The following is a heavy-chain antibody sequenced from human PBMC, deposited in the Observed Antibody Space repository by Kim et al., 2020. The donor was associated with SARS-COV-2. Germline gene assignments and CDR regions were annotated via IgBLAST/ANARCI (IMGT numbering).Heavy chain of an antibody. CDR1: GFTFSSYS. V-gene: IGHV3-21*01. D-gene: IGHD6-19*01. J-gene: IGHJ4*02. Sequence: GGSLRLSCAASGFTFSSYSMNWVRQAPGKGLEWVSSISSSSSYIYYADSVKGRFTISRDNAKNSLYLQMNSLRAEDTAVYYCASSKAVAGIFDYWGQGTLVTVSS. CDR3: ASSKAVAGIFDY. CDR2: ISSSSSYI.